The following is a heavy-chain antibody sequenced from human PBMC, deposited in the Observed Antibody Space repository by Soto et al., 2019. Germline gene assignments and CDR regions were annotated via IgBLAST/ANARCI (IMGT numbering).Heavy chain of an antibody. J-gene: IGHJ4*02. V-gene: IGHV1-69*02. Sequence: SVKVSCKASGGTFSSYTIIWVRQAPGQGLEWMGRIIPILGIANYAQKFQGRVTITADKSTSTAYMELSSLRSEDAAVYYCARIAFDSSWSFDYWGQGTLVTVSS. D-gene: IGHD6-13*01. CDR3: ARIAFDSSWSFDY. CDR2: IIPILGIA. CDR1: GGTFSSYT.